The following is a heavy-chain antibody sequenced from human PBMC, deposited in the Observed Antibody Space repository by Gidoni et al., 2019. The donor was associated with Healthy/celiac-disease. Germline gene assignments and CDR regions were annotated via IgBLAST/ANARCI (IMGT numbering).Heavy chain of an antibody. CDR3: ARVGVQIRPSGAFDI. CDR2: ISSSSSYI. CDR1: GFTFSSYS. J-gene: IGHJ3*02. V-gene: IGHV3-21*01. D-gene: IGHD3-16*01. Sequence: EVQLVASGGGLVKLGGSLRLSCAASGFTFSSYSMNWVRQAPGKGLEWVSSISSSSSYIYYADSVKGRFTISRDNAKNSLYLQMNSLRAEDTAVYYCARVGVQIRPSGAFDIWGQGTMVTVSS.